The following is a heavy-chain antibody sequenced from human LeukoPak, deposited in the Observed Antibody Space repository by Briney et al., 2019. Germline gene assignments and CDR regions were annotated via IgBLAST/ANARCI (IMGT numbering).Heavy chain of an antibody. CDR3: AKSRAAAGPNYYYYGMDV. CDR1: GFTFSSYG. V-gene: IGHV3-30*18. CDR2: ISYDGSNK. Sequence: GRSLRLSCAASGFTFSSYGMHWVRQAPGKGLEWVAVISYDGSNKYYADSVKGRFTISRDNSKNTLYLQMNSLRAEDTAVYYCAKSRAAAGPNYYYYGMDVWGQGTTVTVSS. D-gene: IGHD6-13*01. J-gene: IGHJ6*02.